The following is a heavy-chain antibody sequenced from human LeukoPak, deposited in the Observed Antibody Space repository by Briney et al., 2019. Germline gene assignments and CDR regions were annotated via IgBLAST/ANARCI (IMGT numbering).Heavy chain of an antibody. CDR1: GFTFSSYW. J-gene: IGHJ4*02. CDR3: TRDPSEATHPYYFDY. D-gene: IGHD6-25*01. Sequence: GGSLRLSCAASGFTFSSYWMHWVRQAPGKGLVWVSRVNSDGSSTSYADSVKGRFTISRDNAKNTLYLQMNSLRAEDTAVYYCTRDPSEATHPYYFDYWGQGTLVTVSS. CDR2: VNSDGSST. V-gene: IGHV3-74*01.